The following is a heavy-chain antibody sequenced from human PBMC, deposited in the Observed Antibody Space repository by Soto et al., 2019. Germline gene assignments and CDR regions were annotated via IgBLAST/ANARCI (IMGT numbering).Heavy chain of an antibody. CDR2: IYHSGNT. V-gene: IGHV4-61*08. CDR1: GGCFKSGVYS. D-gene: IGHD6-19*01. CDR3: ATSGWNEDFYYYYGMDV. J-gene: IGHJ6*02. Sequence: SETLSITFTVSGGCFKSGVYSWSWIRQPPGKGLEWIGEIYHSGNTKYNPSLKSRVTISVDKSKNQFSLNLTSVTAADTAVYYCATSGWNEDFYYYYGMDVWGQRTTVPGSS.